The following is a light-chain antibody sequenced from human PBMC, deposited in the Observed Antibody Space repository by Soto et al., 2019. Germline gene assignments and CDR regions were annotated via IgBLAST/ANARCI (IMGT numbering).Light chain of an antibody. CDR2: GVT. CDR3: SSYAGSSDIV. J-gene: IGLJ1*01. Sequence: QSALTQPPSASGSPGQSVTISCTGTSSDVGAYNFVSWCQQHPGRAPKLIISGVTNRPSGVPDRFSGSKSGNTASLTVSGLQADDEADYYCSSYAGSSDIVFGTGTKVTVL. V-gene: IGLV2-8*01. CDR1: SSDVGAYNF.